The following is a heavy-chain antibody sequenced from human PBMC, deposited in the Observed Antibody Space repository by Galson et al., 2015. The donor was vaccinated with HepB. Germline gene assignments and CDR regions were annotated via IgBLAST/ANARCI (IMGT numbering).Heavy chain of an antibody. CDR2: ISSSSSTI. CDR1: GFTFSSYS. Sequence: SLRRSCAASGFTFSSYSMNWVRQAPGKGPEWVSYISSSSSTIYYADSVKGRFTISRDNAKNSLYLQMNSLRDGDPAVCYCARPYDFWCGYSPFDYWGQGTLVTVSS. CDR3: ARPYDFWCGYSPFDY. D-gene: IGHD3-3*01. V-gene: IGHV3-48*02. J-gene: IGHJ4*02.